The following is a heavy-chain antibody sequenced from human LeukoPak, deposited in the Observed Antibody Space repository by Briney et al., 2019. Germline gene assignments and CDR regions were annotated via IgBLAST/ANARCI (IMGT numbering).Heavy chain of an antibody. J-gene: IGHJ4*02. V-gene: IGHV3-9*01. D-gene: IGHD2-2*01. CDR2: ISWNSGSI. CDR3: AKDLSNTNYRCLVY. CDR1: GFTFDDYA. Sequence: GGSLRLSCAASGFTFDDYAMHWVRQAPGKGLEWVSGISWNSGSIGYADSVKGRFTISRDNAKNSLYLQMNSLRAEDTALYYCAKDLSNTNYRCLVYWGQGTLVTVSS.